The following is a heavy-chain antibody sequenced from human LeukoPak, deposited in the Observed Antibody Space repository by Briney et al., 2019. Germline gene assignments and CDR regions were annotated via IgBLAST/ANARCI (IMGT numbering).Heavy chain of an antibody. J-gene: IGHJ6*02. Sequence: PSETLSLTCTVSGGSISSYYWSWIRQPPGRGLEWIGYIYYSGSTNYNSSLKSRVTISVDTSKNQFSLKLSSVTAADTAVYYCARLMTGSHYYYYYGMDVWGQGTTVTVSS. CDR2: IYYSGST. CDR3: ARLMTGSHYYYYYGMDV. V-gene: IGHV4-59*08. CDR1: GGSISSYY. D-gene: IGHD3-9*01.